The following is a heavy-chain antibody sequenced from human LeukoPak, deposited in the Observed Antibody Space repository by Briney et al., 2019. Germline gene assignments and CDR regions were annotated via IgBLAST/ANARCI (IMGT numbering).Heavy chain of an antibody. D-gene: IGHD3-22*01. Sequence: SETLSLTCTVSDGAISNFYWSWVRQPAGMGLEWIGRIYSSGSTNYNPSLKSRVTMSVDTSKNQFSLKLTSVTAADTAVYYCARGSQWFYYYMDVWGKGTTVTVSS. J-gene: IGHJ6*03. CDR3: ARGSQWFYYYMDV. CDR1: DGAISNFY. CDR2: IYSSGST. V-gene: IGHV4-4*07.